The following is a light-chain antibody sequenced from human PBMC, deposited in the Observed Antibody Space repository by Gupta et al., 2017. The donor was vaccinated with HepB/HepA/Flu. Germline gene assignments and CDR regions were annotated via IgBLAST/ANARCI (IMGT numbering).Light chain of an antibody. CDR3: QQYGSSPLT. V-gene: IGKV3-20*01. CDR1: QSVTRTY. Sequence: EVVLTQSPGPLSMSPGERSTLSCRASQSVTRTYLGWYQQKPGQPPWLLIYGASRRATGIPDRFSGSGSGTDFTLNISRLEPEDFAVYYCQQYGSSPLTFGPGTKVDIK. CDR2: GAS. J-gene: IGKJ3*01.